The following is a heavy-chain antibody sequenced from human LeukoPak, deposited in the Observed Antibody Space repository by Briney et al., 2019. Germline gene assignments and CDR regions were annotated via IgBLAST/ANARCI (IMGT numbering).Heavy chain of an antibody. CDR3: AGHHSSGDFDY. V-gene: IGHV4-59*08. CDR1: GGSISSYY. D-gene: IGHD6-25*01. Sequence: SETLSLTCTVSGGSISSYYWSWIRQPPGKGLEWIGYIYYSGSTNYNPSLKSRVTISVDTSKNQFSLKLSSVTAADTAVYYCAGHHSSGDFDYWGQGTLVTVSS. J-gene: IGHJ4*02. CDR2: IYYSGST.